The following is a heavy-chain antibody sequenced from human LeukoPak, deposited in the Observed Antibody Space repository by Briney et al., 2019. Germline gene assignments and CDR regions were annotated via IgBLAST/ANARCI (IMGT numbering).Heavy chain of an antibody. V-gene: IGHV3-23*01. Sequence: GGSPRLSCAASGFTFSTFAMIWVRQPPGKGLEWVSGIFPSGGEIHYADSVKGRFTISRDSSKNTLFLQMNRLRPEDAAVYYCAEAPVTTCRGAFCYPFDYWGLGTLVTVSS. CDR3: AEAPVTTCRGAFCYPFDY. D-gene: IGHD2-15*01. CDR1: GFTFSTFA. J-gene: IGHJ4*02. CDR2: IFPSGGEI.